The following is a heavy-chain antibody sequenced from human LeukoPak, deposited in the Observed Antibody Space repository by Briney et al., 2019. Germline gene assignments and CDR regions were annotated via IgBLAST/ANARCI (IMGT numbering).Heavy chain of an antibody. CDR1: GFTFSSYG. J-gene: IGHJ4*02. D-gene: IGHD3-22*01. V-gene: IGHV3-30*02. Sequence: PGGSPRLSCAASGFTFSSYGMHWVRQAPGKGLEWVAFIRYDGSNKYYADSVKGRFTISRDNSKNTLYLQMNSLRAEDTAVYYCAKEGYYDSSGPDYWGQGTLVTVSS. CDR2: IRYDGSNK. CDR3: AKEGYYDSSGPDY.